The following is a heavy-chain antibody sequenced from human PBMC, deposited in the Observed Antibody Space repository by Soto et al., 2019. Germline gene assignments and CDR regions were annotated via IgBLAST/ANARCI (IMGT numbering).Heavy chain of an antibody. Sequence: QITLKESGPTLVKPTQTLTLTCTFSAFSLSTSGVGVGWIRQPPGKALEWLTFIYWDDDKRYCPSLKSRRTITKDTAKNQVVLTMTNMDPVDTATYYCARLVAAGITYYFDSWGQGTLVTVSS. CDR1: AFSLSTSGVG. CDR3: ARLVAAGITYYFDS. CDR2: IYWDDDK. D-gene: IGHD2-21*01. J-gene: IGHJ4*02. V-gene: IGHV2-5*02.